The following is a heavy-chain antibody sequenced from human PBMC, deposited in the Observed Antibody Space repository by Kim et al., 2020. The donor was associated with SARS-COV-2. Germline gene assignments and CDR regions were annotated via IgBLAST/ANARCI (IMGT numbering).Heavy chain of an antibody. D-gene: IGHD2-21*02. J-gene: IGHJ4*02. CDR3: ARVRTYCGGDCYSHYYFDY. CDR1: GFTFSSYS. V-gene: IGHV3-21*01. Sequence: GSLRLSCAASGFTFSSYSMNWVRQAPGKGLEWVSSISSSSSYIYYADSVKGRFTISRDNAKNSLYLQMNSLRAEDTAVYYCARVRTYCGGDCYSHYYFDYWGQGTLVTVSS. CDR2: ISSSSSYI.